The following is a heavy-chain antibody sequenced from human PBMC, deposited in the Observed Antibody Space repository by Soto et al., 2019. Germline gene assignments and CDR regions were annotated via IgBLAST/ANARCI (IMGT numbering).Heavy chain of an antibody. CDR2: IYYSGST. V-gene: IGHV4-31*03. CDR1: GGSISSGGYY. CDR3: ARAMVRGATGVYYGMDV. D-gene: IGHD3-10*01. Sequence: LSLTCTVSGGSISSGGYYWSWIRQHPGKGLEWIGYIYYSGSTYYNPSLKSRVTISVDTSKNQFSLKLSSVTAADTAVYYCARAMVRGATGVYYGMDVWGQGTTVTV. J-gene: IGHJ6*02.